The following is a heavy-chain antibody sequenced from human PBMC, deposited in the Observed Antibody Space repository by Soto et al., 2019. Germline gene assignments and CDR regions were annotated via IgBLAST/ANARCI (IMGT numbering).Heavy chain of an antibody. J-gene: IGHJ4*02. Sequence: EVQLVESEGGLVKPGGSLRLSCAASGFTFTDAWMNWVRQAPGKGLEWVGRIKSKGSGGTTDYAAPVKGRFTISRDDSKNTLYLQMDSLQIGDTAVYFCIWQSDYIGTWHWGQGTLVTVSS. V-gene: IGHV3-15*07. D-gene: IGHD5-12*01. CDR2: IKSKGSGGTT. CDR1: GFTFTDAW. CDR3: IWQSDYIGTWH.